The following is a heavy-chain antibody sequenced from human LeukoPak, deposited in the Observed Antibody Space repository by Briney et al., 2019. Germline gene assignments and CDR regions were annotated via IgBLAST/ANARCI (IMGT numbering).Heavy chain of an antibody. Sequence: PGGSLGLSCAASGFTFSSYWMSWVRQAPVKGLEWVANIKQDGSEKYYVDSVKGRFTISRDNAKNSLYLQMNSLRAEDTAVYYCAKATVTTVYYYGMDVWGQGTTVTVSS. CDR1: GFTFSSYW. CDR2: IKQDGSEK. D-gene: IGHD4-17*01. V-gene: IGHV3-7*01. J-gene: IGHJ6*02. CDR3: AKATVTTVYYYGMDV.